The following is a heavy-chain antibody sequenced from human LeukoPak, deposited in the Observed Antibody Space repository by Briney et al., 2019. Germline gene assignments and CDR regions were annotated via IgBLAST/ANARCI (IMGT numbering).Heavy chain of an antibody. CDR2: IRRKGNSYAT. D-gene: IGHD3-22*01. Sequence: GGSLRLSCAASGFTFSGSAMHWVRQAAGKGLEGVGRIRRKGNSYATAYAASGRGRFTISRDDSKNTAYLQMNSLKTEDTAVYYCTRPGTMTNSGYWGQGTLVTVSS. V-gene: IGHV3-73*01. CDR1: GFTFSGSA. J-gene: IGHJ4*02. CDR3: TRPGTMTNSGY.